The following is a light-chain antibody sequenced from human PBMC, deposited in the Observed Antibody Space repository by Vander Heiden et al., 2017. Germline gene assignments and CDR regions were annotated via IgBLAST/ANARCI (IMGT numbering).Light chain of an antibody. CDR1: QGISNY. J-gene: IGKJ3*01. CDR3: QMDNSDPFT. CDR2: AAS. Sequence: DIQITQSPSSLSASVGDRVTITCRASQGISNYLAWYQQKPGKVPKLLIYAASTFQSAVPSRFSGSGSGTDFTLTIISLQPEDVATYYCQMDNSDPFTFGHGTRLDIK. V-gene: IGKV1-27*01.